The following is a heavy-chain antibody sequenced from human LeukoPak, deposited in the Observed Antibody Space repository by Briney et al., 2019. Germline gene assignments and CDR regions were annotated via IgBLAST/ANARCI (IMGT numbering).Heavy chain of an antibody. CDR3: AQTTGWPGFDF. D-gene: IGHD6-19*01. Sequence: PSETLSLTCSASGASTSDKYWSWIRQSPGRTLKWIGHIYNGRNTKYNPSLTSRVTISVDTSKNQFSLSLTSVTAADTAMYYCAQTTGWPGFDFWGPGALVTVSS. CDR1: GASTSDKY. V-gene: IGHV4-59*08. CDR2: IYNGRNT. J-gene: IGHJ4*02.